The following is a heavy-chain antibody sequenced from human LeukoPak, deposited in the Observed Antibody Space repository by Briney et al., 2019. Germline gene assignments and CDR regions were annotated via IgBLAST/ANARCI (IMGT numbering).Heavy chain of an antibody. Sequence: GGSLRLSCAASGFTFSSYAMHWVRQAPGKGLEWVAVISYDGSNKYYADSVKGRFTISRDNSKNTLYLQMNSLRAKDTAVYYCAREYYDFWSGYPYWGQGTLVTVSS. CDR3: AREYYDFWSGYPY. CDR1: GFTFSSYA. V-gene: IGHV3-30-3*01. CDR2: ISYDGSNK. D-gene: IGHD3-3*01. J-gene: IGHJ4*02.